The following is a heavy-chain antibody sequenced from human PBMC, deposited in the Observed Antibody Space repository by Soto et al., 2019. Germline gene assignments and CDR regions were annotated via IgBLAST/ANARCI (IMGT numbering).Heavy chain of an antibody. Sequence: QVQLQESGPGLVKPSGTLSLTCAVSGGSISSSNWWSWVRQPPGKGLEWIGEIYHSGSTNYNPSRXXXVXXSVDKSKNQFALKLSSVTAADTAVYYCARFNSGRYYEVFDIWGQGTMVTVSS. J-gene: IGHJ3*02. CDR1: GGSISSSNW. D-gene: IGHD1-26*01. CDR3: ARFNSGRYYEVFDI. V-gene: IGHV4-4*02. CDR2: IYHSGST.